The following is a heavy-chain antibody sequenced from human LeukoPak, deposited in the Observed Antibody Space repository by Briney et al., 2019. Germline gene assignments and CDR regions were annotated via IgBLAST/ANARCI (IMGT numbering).Heavy chain of an antibody. J-gene: IGHJ4*02. V-gene: IGHV3-30*03. D-gene: IGHD4-17*01. Sequence: TGGSLRLSRAASGFTFSSYGMHGVRQAPGKGLEWVAVISYDGSNKYYDDSVKGRFTISRDNSKNTLYLQMNSLRAEDTAVYYCARDSTVTNYYFDYWGQGTLVTVSS. CDR1: GFTFSSYG. CDR2: ISYDGSNK. CDR3: ARDSTVTNYYFDY.